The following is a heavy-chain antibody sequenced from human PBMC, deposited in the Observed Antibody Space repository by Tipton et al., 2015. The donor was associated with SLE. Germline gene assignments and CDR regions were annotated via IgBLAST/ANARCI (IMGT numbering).Heavy chain of an antibody. CDR1: GFIFNNYA. D-gene: IGHD4-17*01. CDR3: ARAGMTTPNSPVDS. J-gene: IGHJ4*02. CDR2: ISSDGKTK. V-gene: IGHV3-30*04. Sequence: SLRLSCAASGFIFNNYALHWVRQAPGKGLEWVAVISSDGKTKFYADSVKGRYTISRDSSKNNLYLQMNSLRNGDTALYYCARAGMTTPNSPVDSWGQGTLVTVSS.